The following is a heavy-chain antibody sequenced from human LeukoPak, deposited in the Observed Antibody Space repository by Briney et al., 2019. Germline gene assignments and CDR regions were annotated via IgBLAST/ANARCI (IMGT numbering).Heavy chain of an antibody. D-gene: IGHD6-19*01. V-gene: IGHV1-2*02. J-gene: IGHJ4*02. Sequence: ASVKVSCKASAYTFTGYYIHWVRQAPGQGLEWMGWINPNSGGTNYAQKFQVRVTMTRDTSISTAYMELSRLRYDDTAVYYCARGYFSGWYWGDYWGQGTLVTVSS. CDR1: AYTFTGYY. CDR2: INPNSGGT. CDR3: ARGYFSGWYWGDY.